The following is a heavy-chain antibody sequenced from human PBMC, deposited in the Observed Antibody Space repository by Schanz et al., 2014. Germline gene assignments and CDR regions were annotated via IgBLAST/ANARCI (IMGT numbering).Heavy chain of an antibody. CDR2: ITYSGGT. CDR1: GGSISSYY. D-gene: IGHD2-2*01. CDR3: ARVHSTSLERGSHYYMDV. Sequence: QVQLQESGPGLVRPSETLSLTCTVSGGSISSYYWSWIRQSPGKGPEWIGYITYSGGTNHNASLKNRVTISVATAKNQFSLKVPSVPAADTAIYYCARVHSTSLERGSHYYMDVWGKGTTVTVSS. J-gene: IGHJ6*03. V-gene: IGHV4-59*01.